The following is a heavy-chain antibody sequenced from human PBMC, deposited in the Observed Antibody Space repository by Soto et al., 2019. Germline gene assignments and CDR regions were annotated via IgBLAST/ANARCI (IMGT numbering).Heavy chain of an antibody. CDR1: GYTFTNFG. CDR2: ISAYNGNT. V-gene: IGHV1-18*01. CDR3: ARGGTPIHY. Sequence: QVQLVQSGAEVKKPGASVKVSCKASGYTFTNFGISWVRQAPGQGLEWMGWISAYNGNTNYAQNFQGRVTMTTDTSTSTAYVEFISLKSYYTAVYYCARGGTPIHYWGQGTLVTVSS. D-gene: IGHD3-16*01. J-gene: IGHJ4*02.